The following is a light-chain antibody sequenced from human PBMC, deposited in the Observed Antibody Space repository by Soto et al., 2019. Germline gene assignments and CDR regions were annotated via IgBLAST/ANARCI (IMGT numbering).Light chain of an antibody. CDR3: SSYTSSSTPNWV. CDR2: DVS. J-gene: IGLJ3*02. V-gene: IGLV2-14*01. Sequence: QSALTQPASVSGSPGQSITISCTGTSSDVGGYNYVSWYQQHPGKAPKLMIYDVSNRPSGVSNRFSGSKSGKTASLTISGPQAEDEADYYCSSYTSSSTPNWVFGGGTKVTVL. CDR1: SSDVGGYNY.